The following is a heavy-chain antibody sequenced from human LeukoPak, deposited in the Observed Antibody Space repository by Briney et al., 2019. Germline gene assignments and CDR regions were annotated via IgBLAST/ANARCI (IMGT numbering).Heavy chain of an antibody. J-gene: IGHJ3*02. V-gene: IGHV4-39*01. CDR3: AGGRWHYSDSTGYYLDI. CDR1: GGSIRSTSYY. D-gene: IGHD3-22*01. Sequence: LQTLSLTCTVSGGSIRSTSYYWGWIRQPPGKGLEWIGNIYYSGTTQYKPSLKSRVTISVDTSKNQLSLKLTSVTAADTAVYYCAGGRWHYSDSTGYYLDIWGQGTMVTVSS. CDR2: IYYSGTT.